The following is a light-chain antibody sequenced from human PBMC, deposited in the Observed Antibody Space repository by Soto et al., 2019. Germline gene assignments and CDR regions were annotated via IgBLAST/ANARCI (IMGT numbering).Light chain of an antibody. Sequence: DIQMTQSPSTLSGSVGHGDSQNCRASHSIRNWLAWYQQKPGKVPKLLIYDASSLASGVPSRFSGSGSGTEFTLTISSLQPDDFASFYCQEDNSYTWTFGQGTKVDIK. CDR3: QEDNSYTWT. V-gene: IGKV1-5*01. CDR2: DAS. J-gene: IGKJ1*01. CDR1: HSIRNW.